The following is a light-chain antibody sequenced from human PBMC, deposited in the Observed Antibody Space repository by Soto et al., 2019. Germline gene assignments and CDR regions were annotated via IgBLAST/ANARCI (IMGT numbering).Light chain of an antibody. CDR2: NAS. J-gene: IGKJ5*01. Sequence: EMVLTQSPATLSLSPGERAILSCRGSQSVSTFLAWFQQKPGQPPRLLIYNASNRTTGIPARFSGSGSGTDFTLTISSLEPEDFAVYYCQQRGDWPPITFGQGTLLEIK. CDR3: QQRGDWPPIT. CDR1: QSVSTF. V-gene: IGKV3-11*01.